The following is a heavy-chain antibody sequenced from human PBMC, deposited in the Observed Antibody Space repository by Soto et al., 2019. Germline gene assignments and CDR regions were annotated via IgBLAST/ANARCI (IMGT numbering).Heavy chain of an antibody. CDR3: AKYFLWFGELPSYDYFDY. V-gene: IGHV3-23*01. CDR2: ISGSGGST. Sequence: PGGSLRLSCAASGFTFSSYAMSWVRQAPGKGLEWVSAISGSGGSTYYADSVKGRFTISRDNSKNTLYLQMNSLRAEDTAVYYCAKYFLWFGELPSYDYFDYWGQGTLVTVSS. J-gene: IGHJ4*02. CDR1: GFTFSSYA. D-gene: IGHD3-10*01.